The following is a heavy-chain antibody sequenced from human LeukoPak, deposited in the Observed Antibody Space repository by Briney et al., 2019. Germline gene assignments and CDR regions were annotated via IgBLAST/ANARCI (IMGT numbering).Heavy chain of an antibody. J-gene: IGHJ3*02. V-gene: IGHV4-59*12. D-gene: IGHD3-16*01. CDR2: IYYSGST. Sequence: PSETLSLTCTVSGGSISSYYWSWIRQPPAKGQEWVGYIYYSGSTNYNPSLKSRVTISVDTSKNQFHLKLSSVTAADTAVYYCARPLRGNAFDIWGQGTMVTVSS. CDR3: ARPLRGNAFDI. CDR1: GGSISSYY.